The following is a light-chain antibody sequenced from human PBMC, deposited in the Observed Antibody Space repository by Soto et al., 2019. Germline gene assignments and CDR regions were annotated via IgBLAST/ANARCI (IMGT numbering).Light chain of an antibody. V-gene: IGLV2-14*03. J-gene: IGLJ2*01. Sequence: QSALTQPASVYGYPGQSVTISCTGTSSDVGGYNFVSWYQQCPAKAPKLIIYDVNNRPSGVSNRFSGSKSGNTASLTISGLQAEDEADYFCSSQRGTSTVVFGGGTKLTVL. CDR1: SSDVGGYNF. CDR3: SSQRGTSTVV. CDR2: DVN.